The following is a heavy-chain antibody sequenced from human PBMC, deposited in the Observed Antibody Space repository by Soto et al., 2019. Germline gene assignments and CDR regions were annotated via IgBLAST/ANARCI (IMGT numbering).Heavy chain of an antibody. J-gene: IGHJ6*02. Sequence: RGESLKISCKGSGNRFTSHWISCVLQMPGKGLEWMGRIDPSDSYTNYSPSFQGHVTISVDKSITTAYLQWSSLKASDTAMYYCARLSYYNYGMDVWGQGTTVTVSS. CDR2: IDPSDSYT. CDR1: GNRFTSHW. CDR3: ARLSYYNYGMDV. V-gene: IGHV5-10-1*01.